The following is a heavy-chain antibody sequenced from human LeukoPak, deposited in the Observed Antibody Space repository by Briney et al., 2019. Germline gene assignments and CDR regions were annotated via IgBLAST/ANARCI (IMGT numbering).Heavy chain of an antibody. D-gene: IGHD6-19*01. V-gene: IGHV3-21*01. J-gene: IGHJ4*02. Sequence: GGSLRLSCAASGFTFNIYTISRVRQAPAKGLEWVSSISSSSSYIYYADSVKGRFTISRDNAKNSLYLQMNSLRAEDTAVYYCARLPVAGDDYWGQGTLVTVSS. CDR1: GFTFNIYT. CDR2: ISSSSSYI. CDR3: ARLPVAGDDY.